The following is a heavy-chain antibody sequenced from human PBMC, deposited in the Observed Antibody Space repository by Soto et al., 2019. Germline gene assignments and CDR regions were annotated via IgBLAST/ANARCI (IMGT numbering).Heavy chain of an antibody. D-gene: IGHD3-10*01. CDR2: INHSGST. J-gene: IGHJ3*02. CDR1: GGSFSGYY. V-gene: IGHV4-34*01. Sequence: SDTLSLTCAVYGGSFSGYYWSWIRQPPGKGLEWIGEINHSGSTNYNPSLKSRVTISVDTSKNQFSLKLSSVTAADTAVYYCASALWFGGSPDAFDIWGQGTMVTVSS. CDR3: ASALWFGGSPDAFDI.